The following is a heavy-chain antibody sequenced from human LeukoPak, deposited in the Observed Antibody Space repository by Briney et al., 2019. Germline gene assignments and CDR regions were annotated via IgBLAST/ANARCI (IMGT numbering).Heavy chain of an antibody. D-gene: IGHD6-19*01. Sequence: GGSLRLSCVVSGLTFSNYCMTWVRQAPGKGLEWVANIKKDGSEKFYVDSVKGRFTISRDNAKSSLYLQMDSLRGEDTAVYYCARDSSGWYDLDYWGQGTLVTVSS. CDR1: GLTFSNYC. V-gene: IGHV3-7*03. CDR2: IKKDGSEK. CDR3: ARDSSGWYDLDY. J-gene: IGHJ4*02.